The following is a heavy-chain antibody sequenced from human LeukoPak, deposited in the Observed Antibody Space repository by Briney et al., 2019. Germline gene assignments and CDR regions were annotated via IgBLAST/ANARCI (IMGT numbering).Heavy chain of an antibody. Sequence: SETLSLTCTVSGGSIDIYYWSWIRQPAGKGLEWIGRIFTSGSTYYNPSLKSRAIVSVDTSKNQFSLKLRSVTAADTAVYYCAREGGGFDYWGQGTLVTVSS. D-gene: IGHD3-16*01. CDR1: GGSIDIYY. V-gene: IGHV4-4*07. CDR2: IFTSGST. J-gene: IGHJ4*02. CDR3: AREGGGFDY.